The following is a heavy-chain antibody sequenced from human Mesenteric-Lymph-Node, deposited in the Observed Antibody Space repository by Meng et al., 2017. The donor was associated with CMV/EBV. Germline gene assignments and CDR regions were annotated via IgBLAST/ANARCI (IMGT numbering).Heavy chain of an antibody. CDR3: ARALWFGLYGMDV. Sequence: GESLKISCAASGFTFSSYGMHWVRQAPGKGLEWVAVIWYDGSNKYYADSAKGRFTISRDNAKNSLYLQMNSLRAEDTAVYYCARALWFGLYGMDVWGQGTTVTVSS. CDR1: GFTFSSYG. CDR2: IWYDGSNK. J-gene: IGHJ6*02. D-gene: IGHD3-10*01. V-gene: IGHV3-33*01.